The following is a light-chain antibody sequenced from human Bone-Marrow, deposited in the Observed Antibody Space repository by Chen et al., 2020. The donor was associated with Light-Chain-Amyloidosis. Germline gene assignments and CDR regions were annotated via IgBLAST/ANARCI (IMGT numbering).Light chain of an antibody. J-gene: IGLJ2*01. V-gene: IGLV3-25*03. CDR2: RDT. Sequence: SCELTQPPSVSVPPGQTARIPCSGDDLPTKYAYWYQQKPGQAPVLVIHRDTERPSGISERFSGSSSGTTATLTISGVQAEDEADYHCQSADSSGTYEVIFGGGTKLTVL. CDR3: QSADSSGTYEVI. CDR1: DLPTKY.